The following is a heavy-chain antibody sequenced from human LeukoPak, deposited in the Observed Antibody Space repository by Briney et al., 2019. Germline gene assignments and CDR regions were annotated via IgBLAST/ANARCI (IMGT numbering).Heavy chain of an antibody. D-gene: IGHD2-8*01. Sequence: GGSLRLSCAASGFTLSSYNMNWVRQPPGKGLEWVSSISGGSGYTYYADSVKGRFTISRDNAENSLSLQMNSLRAEDTAVYYCASAADNNVVYFGYWGQGTLVTVSS. J-gene: IGHJ4*02. V-gene: IGHV3-21*01. CDR1: GFTLSSYN. CDR2: ISGGSGYT. CDR3: ASAADNNVVYFGY.